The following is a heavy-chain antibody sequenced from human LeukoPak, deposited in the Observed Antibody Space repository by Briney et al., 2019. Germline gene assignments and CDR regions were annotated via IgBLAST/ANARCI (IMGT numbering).Heavy chain of an antibody. Sequence: GGFLRLSCAASEFTFSSYEMNWVRQAPGKGPEWVSYISTGGFTKLYADSVKGRFTISRDDAKNSVYLQMNSLRAEDTAVYYCARHMPFGHWGQGTLVTVSS. J-gene: IGHJ4*02. CDR3: ARHMPFGH. CDR2: ISTGGFTK. CDR1: EFTFSSYE. D-gene: IGHD2-2*01. V-gene: IGHV3-48*03.